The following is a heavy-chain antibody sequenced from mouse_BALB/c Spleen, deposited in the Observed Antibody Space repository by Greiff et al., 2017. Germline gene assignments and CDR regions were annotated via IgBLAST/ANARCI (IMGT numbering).Heavy chain of an antibody. CDR2: INPSNGGT. CDR1: GYTFTSYY. J-gene: IGHJ4*01. D-gene: IGHD4-1*01. V-gene: IGHV1S81*02. Sequence: VQLQQSGAELVKPGASVKLSCKASGYTFTSYYMYWVKQRPGQGLEWIGEINPSNGGTNFNEKFKSKATLTVDKSSSTAYMQLSSLTSEDSAVYYCTRTGPYYYAMDYWGQGTSVTVSS. CDR3: TRTGPYYYAMDY.